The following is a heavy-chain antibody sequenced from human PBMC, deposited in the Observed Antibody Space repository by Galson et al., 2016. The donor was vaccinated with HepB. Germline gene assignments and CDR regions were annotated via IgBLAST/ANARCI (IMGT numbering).Heavy chain of an antibody. CDR1: GFTFRTYG. V-gene: IGHV3-30*18. D-gene: IGHD5-24*01. CDR3: AKGRWDFDS. CDR2: ISYDGKNE. Sequence: SLRLSCAASGFTFRTYGMHWVRQAPGKGLEWVALISYDGKNESYADSVKGRVTISRDNSKNTLSLQMHSLRGEDTAVYYCAKGRWDFDSWGQGTLVTVSS. J-gene: IGHJ4*02.